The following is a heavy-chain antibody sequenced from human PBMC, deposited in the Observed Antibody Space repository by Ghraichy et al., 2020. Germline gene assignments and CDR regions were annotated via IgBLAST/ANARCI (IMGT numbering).Heavy chain of an antibody. D-gene: IGHD3-10*01. J-gene: IGHJ4*02. V-gene: IGHV3-7*01. CDR2: INQDGTEI. Sequence: GGSLRLSCAASGFTFRTCWMTWVRQAPGKGLEWVANINQDGTEIHYVYSVKGRFTISTDSARNSLYLKMNSLRAEDTAVYYCETAGYGPGSGSFDFWVQGTLVTVSS. CDR1: GFTFRTCW. CDR3: ETAGYGPGSGSFDF.